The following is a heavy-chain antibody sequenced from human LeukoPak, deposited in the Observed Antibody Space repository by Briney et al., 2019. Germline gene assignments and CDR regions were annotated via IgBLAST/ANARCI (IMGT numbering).Heavy chain of an antibody. CDR2: IIPILGIA. V-gene: IGHV1-69*02. CDR3: ASRVVPAAMGAFDI. D-gene: IGHD2-2*01. CDR1: GGTFSSYT. J-gene: IGHJ3*02. Sequence: ASVKVSCKASGGTFSSYTISWVRQAPGQGLEWMGRIIPILGIANYAQKFQGRVTITADKSTSTAYMELSSLRPEDTAVYYCASRVVPAAMGAFDIWGQGTMVTVSS.